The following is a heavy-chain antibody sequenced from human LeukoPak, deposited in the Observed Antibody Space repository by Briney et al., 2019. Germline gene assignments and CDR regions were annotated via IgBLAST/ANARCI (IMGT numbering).Heavy chain of an antibody. CDR1: GYTFTSYG. V-gene: IGHV1-18*01. CDR3: ARDPSYSTYGDPPWFDY. CDR2: ISAYNGNT. Sequence: GASVKVSCKASGYTFTSYGISWVRQAPGQGLEWMGWISAYNGNTNYAQKLQGRVTMTTDTSTSTAYMELRSLRSDDTAVYYCARDPSYSTYGDPPWFDYWGQGTLVTVSS. J-gene: IGHJ4*02. D-gene: IGHD4-17*01.